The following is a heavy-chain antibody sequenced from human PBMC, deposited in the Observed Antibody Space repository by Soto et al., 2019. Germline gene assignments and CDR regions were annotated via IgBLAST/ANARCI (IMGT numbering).Heavy chain of an antibody. CDR2: ISYDGSNK. D-gene: IGHD3-16*01. Sequence: QVQLVESGGGVVQPGRSLRLSCAASRFTFSSYAMHWVRQAPGKGLEWVAVISYDGSNKYYADSVKGRFTISRDNSKNPLYLQMNSLRAEDTAVYYCARDTYEGGVHFYYYYGMDVWGQGTTVTVSS. CDR3: ARDTYEGGVHFYYYYGMDV. J-gene: IGHJ6*02. V-gene: IGHV3-30-3*01. CDR1: RFTFSSYA.